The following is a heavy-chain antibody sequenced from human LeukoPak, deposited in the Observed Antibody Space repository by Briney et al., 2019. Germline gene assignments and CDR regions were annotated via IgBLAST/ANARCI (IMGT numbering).Heavy chain of an antibody. J-gene: IGHJ4*02. D-gene: IGHD6-13*01. V-gene: IGHV3-23*01. CDR1: GFTFSSYA. CDR3: ARDREGSPHFDY. Sequence: GGPLGLSCAASGFTFSSYAMSWVRKAPGKGLKWVSAISGRSGSKYYADSVKGRFTISRDNSKNTLYLQMNSLRAEDTAVYYCARDREGSPHFDYWGQGTLVTVSS. CDR2: ISGRSGSK.